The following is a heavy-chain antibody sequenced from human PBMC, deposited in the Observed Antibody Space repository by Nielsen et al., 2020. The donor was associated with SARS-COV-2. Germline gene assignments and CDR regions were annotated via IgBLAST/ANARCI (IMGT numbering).Heavy chain of an antibody. CDR3: ARRYCSSTSCSFLSIDY. D-gene: IGHD2-2*01. Sequence: GESPKISCKGSGYSFTSYWIGWVRQMPGKGLEWMGIIYPGDSDTRYSPSFQGQVTISADKSISTAYPQWSSLKASDTAMYYCARRYCSSTSCSFLSIDYWGQGTLVTVSS. CDR1: GYSFTSYW. CDR2: IYPGDSDT. J-gene: IGHJ4*02. V-gene: IGHV5-51*01.